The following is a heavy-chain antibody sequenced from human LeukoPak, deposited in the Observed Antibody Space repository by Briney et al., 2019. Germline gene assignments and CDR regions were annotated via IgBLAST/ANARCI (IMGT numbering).Heavy chain of an antibody. J-gene: IGHJ2*01. V-gene: IGHV3-74*01. Sequence: GGSLRLSCAVSGFTFSNYWMHWDRQAPGKGLVWVSRINTDGSTATNANSVKGRFISSTDNAKNTLYLQMNSLRDEDTAVYYCARAGGDYLDWYFDLWGRGTLVTVSS. CDR2: INTDGSTA. CDR1: GFTFSNYW. CDR3: ARAGGDYLDWYFDL. D-gene: IGHD4-17*01.